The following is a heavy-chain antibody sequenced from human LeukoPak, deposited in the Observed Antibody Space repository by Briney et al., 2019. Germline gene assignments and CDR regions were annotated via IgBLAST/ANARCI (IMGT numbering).Heavy chain of an antibody. V-gene: IGHV4-39*02. CDR2: VYYSGST. D-gene: IGHD2-2*01. CDR3: ARRYKDMVVVPAVFYFDY. J-gene: IGHJ4*02. Sequence: SETLSLTCNVSGASMGSDSYSWVWLRQPPGKALEWIGSVYYSGSTYYTPSLKSRVTISVDMSRNHFSLRLNSVAAADTAVYYCARRYKDMVVVPAVFYFDYWGRGILVIVSS. CDR1: GASMGSDSYS.